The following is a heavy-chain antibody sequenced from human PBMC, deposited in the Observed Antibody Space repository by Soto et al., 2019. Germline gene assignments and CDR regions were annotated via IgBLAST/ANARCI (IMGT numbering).Heavy chain of an antibody. CDR3: ARGKHVLLWFGDTEYFQH. J-gene: IGHJ1*01. D-gene: IGHD3-10*01. Sequence: QVQLQQWGAGLLKPSETLSLTCAVYGGSFSGYYWSWIRQPPGKGLEWIGEINHSGSTNYNPSLKSRVTISVDXRNXQXPLKLSSVTAADTAVYYCARGKHVLLWFGDTEYFQHWGQGTLVTVSS. CDR1: GGSFSGYY. V-gene: IGHV4-34*01. CDR2: INHSGST.